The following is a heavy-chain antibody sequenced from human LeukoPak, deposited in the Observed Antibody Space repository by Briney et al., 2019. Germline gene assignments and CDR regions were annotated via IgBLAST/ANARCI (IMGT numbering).Heavy chain of an antibody. CDR2: ISTGGGST. CDR1: GFTFSSNA. V-gene: IGHV3-23*01. J-gene: IGHJ3*02. CDR3: AKPRDSIVGTTIPTRLATLDI. D-gene: IGHD1-26*01. Sequence: GGSLRLSCAASGFTFSSNAMSWVRQAPGKGLEWVSAISTGGGSTYYADSVKGRFTISRDNPNNTLYLQMNNLRAEDTAVYYCAKPRDSIVGTTIPTRLATLDIWGQGTMVTVSS.